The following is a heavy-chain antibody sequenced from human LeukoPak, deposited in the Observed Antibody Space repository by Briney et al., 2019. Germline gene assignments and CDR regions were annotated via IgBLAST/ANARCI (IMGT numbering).Heavy chain of an antibody. CDR1: GGSISSNTYY. V-gene: IGHV4-39*07. CDR3: AGDDNSSWWSY. Sequence: SETLSLTCTVSGGSISSNTYYWGWIRQPPGKGLEWIGSMYYSGSTYYNPSLKSRVTISADTSKNQLSLKLKSVTAADTAVYYCAGDDNSSWWSYWGLGTLVTVSS. J-gene: IGHJ4*02. CDR2: MYYSGST. D-gene: IGHD6-13*01.